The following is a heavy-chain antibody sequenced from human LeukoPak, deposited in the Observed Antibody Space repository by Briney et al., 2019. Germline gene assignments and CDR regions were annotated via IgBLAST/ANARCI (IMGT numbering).Heavy chain of an antibody. Sequence: GGSLRLSCAASGFTFSSYSMNWVRQAPGKGLEWVSYISSSSSTIYYADSVKGRFTISRDNAKNSLYLQMNSLRAEDTAVYYCARRYSSGWPGRPLWYYFDYWGQGTLVPVSS. CDR3: ARRYSSGWPGRPLWYYFDY. CDR1: GFTFSSYS. J-gene: IGHJ4*02. CDR2: ISSSSSTI. D-gene: IGHD6-19*01. V-gene: IGHV3-48*04.